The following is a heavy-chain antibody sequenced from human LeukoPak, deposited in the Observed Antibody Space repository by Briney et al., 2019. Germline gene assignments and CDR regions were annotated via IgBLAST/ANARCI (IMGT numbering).Heavy chain of an antibody. D-gene: IGHD2-21*02. Sequence: ASVKVSCKASGYTFTSYYMHWVRQAPGQGLEWMGIINPSGGSTSYAQKFQGRVTMTRDTSTSTVYMELSSLRSEDTAVYYWARDRQGGGDLEDAFDIWGQGTMVTVSS. V-gene: IGHV1-46*01. CDR2: INPSGGST. CDR1: GYTFTSYY. J-gene: IGHJ3*02. CDR3: ARDRQGGGDLEDAFDI.